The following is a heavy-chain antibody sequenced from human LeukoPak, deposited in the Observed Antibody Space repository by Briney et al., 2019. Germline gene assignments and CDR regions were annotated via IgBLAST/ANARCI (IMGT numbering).Heavy chain of an antibody. Sequence: ASVKVSCKASGYTFISYFMHWVRQAPGQGLEWMGIINPSGGSTTYAQKFQGRVTMTRDTSTSTVYMEQSSLRSEDTAVYYRARGTTNGFSYWGQGTLVTVSS. D-gene: IGHD4-11*01. V-gene: IGHV1-46*01. CDR3: ARGTTNGFSY. CDR1: GYTFISYF. J-gene: IGHJ4*02. CDR2: INPSGGST.